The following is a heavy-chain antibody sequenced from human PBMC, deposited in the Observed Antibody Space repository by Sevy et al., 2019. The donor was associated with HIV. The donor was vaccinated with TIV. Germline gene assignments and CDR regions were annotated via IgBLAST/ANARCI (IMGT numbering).Heavy chain of an antibody. CDR3: ARVSSAQYSSSWYYFDY. Sequence: ASVKVSCKASGYTFTSYGITWVRQAPGQGLEWMGWISSYNDNTNYAQNLQGRVTRNTDTSTSTAYMELRSLRSDNTAVYYWARVSSAQYSSSWYYFDYWGQATLVTVSS. CDR2: ISSYNDNT. CDR1: GYTFTSYG. J-gene: IGHJ4*02. D-gene: IGHD6-13*01. V-gene: IGHV1-18*01.